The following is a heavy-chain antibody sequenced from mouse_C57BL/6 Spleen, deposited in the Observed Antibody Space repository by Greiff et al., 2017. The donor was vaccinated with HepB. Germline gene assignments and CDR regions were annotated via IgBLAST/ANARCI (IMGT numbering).Heavy chain of an antibody. J-gene: IGHJ4*01. CDR3: TRGPPNWGAMDY. V-gene: IGHV5-9-1*02. CDR1: GFTFSSYA. CDR2: ISSGGDYI. Sequence: EVKLMESGEGLVKPGGSLKLSCAASGFTFSSYAMSWVRQTPEKRLEWVAYISSGGDYIYYADTVKGRFTISRDNARNTLYLQMSSLKSEDTAMYYCTRGPPNWGAMDYWGQGTSVTVSS.